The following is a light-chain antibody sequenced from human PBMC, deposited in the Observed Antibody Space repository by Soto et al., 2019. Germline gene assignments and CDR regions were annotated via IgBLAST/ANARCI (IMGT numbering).Light chain of an antibody. CDR3: QSYDTSLSGYVV. CDR1: SSNIGAGYD. CDR2: ANN. J-gene: IGLJ7*01. V-gene: IGLV1-40*01. Sequence: QAVVTQPPSVSGAPGQRVTISCTGSSSNIGAGYDVHWYQQLPGTAPKLLIYANNHRPSGVPDRFSGSKSGTSASLAITGLQAEDEADYYCQSYDTSLSGYVVFGGGTQLTVL.